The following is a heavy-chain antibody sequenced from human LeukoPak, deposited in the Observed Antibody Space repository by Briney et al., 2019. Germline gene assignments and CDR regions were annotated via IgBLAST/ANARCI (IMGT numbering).Heavy chain of an antibody. CDR1: GGTFSSYA. J-gene: IGHJ5*02. CDR3: ATQAAAGLYNWFDP. D-gene: IGHD6-13*01. CDR2: INPSGGST. V-gene: IGHV1-46*01. Sequence: ASVKVSCKASGGTFSSYAISWVRQAPGQGLEWMGIINPSGGSTSYAQKFQGRVTMTRDTSTSTVYMELSSLRSEDTAVYYCATQAAAGLYNWFDPWGQGTLVTVSS.